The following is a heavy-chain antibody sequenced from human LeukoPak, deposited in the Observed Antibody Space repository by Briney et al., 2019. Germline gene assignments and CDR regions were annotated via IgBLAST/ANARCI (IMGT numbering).Heavy chain of an antibody. D-gene: IGHD6-13*01. Sequence: GGSLRLSCAASGFTFSDYDMSWIRQAPGKGLEWVSYISRTSSYTNYADSVKGRFTISRDNAKNSLYLQMNSLRAEDTAVYYCARLYSSRWYYFDYCGQGTLVTVSS. CDR1: GFTFSDYD. CDR2: ISRTSSYT. V-gene: IGHV3-11*03. J-gene: IGHJ4*02. CDR3: ARLYSSRWYYFDY.